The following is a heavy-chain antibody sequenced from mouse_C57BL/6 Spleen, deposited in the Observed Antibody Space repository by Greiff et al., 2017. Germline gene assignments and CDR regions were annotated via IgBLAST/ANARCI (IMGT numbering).Heavy chain of an antibody. CDR3: ATYGSSYYFDY. CDR2: IDPSDSYT. D-gene: IGHD1-1*01. J-gene: IGHJ2*01. CDR1: GYTFTSYW. Sequence: QVQLQQPGAELVKPGASVKLSCKASGYTFTSYWMPWVKQRPGQGLEWIGEIDPSDSYTNYNQKFKGKATLTVDTSSSTAYMQLRSLTSEDSAVYYCATYGSSYYFDYWGQGTTLTVSS. V-gene: IGHV1-50*01.